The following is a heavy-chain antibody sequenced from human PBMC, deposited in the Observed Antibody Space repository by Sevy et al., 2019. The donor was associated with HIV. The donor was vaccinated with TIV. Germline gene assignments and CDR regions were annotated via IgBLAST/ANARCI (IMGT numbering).Heavy chain of an antibody. Sequence: ASVKVSCRASGYNVIENYIHWVRQAPGQGLEWMGWLNPQTGGSKSAQKFQARVTMTRDTSVNTVYMELSGLRSNDTAIYYCARDSRGYCTSGTCTEVTLDFWGQGSMVTVSS. V-gene: IGHV1-2*02. D-gene: IGHD2-8*01. CDR1: GYNVIENY. J-gene: IGHJ4*02. CDR2: LNPQTGGS. CDR3: ARDSRGYCTSGTCTEVTLDF.